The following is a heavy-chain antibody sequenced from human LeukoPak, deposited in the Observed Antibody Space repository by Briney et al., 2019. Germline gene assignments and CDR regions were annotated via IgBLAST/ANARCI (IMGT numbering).Heavy chain of an antibody. V-gene: IGHV3-48*03. J-gene: IGHJ6*03. D-gene: IGHD5-18*01. CDR2: ISSSGSTI. Sequence: GGSLRLSCAASGFTFSSYEMNWVRQAPGKGLEWVSYISSSGSTIYYADSVKGRFTISRDNAKNSLYLQMNSLRAEDTAVYYCARVPWTDTAMELHYYYYYMDVWGKGTTVTVSS. CDR3: ARVPWTDTAMELHYYYYYMDV. CDR1: GFTFSSYE.